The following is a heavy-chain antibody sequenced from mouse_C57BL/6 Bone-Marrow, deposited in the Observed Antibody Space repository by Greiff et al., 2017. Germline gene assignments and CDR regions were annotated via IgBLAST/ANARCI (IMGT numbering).Heavy chain of an antibody. V-gene: IGHV1-22*01. CDR3: ARKGRTAWFAY. Sequence: EVHLLESGPELVKPGASVKMSCKASGYTFTDYNMHWVKQNHGQSLEWIGYINPNNGGTSYNQKFKGKATLTVNKSSSTAYMELRSLTSEDSAVYYCARKGRTAWFAYWGQGTLVTVSA. CDR2: INPNNGGT. J-gene: IGHJ3*01. CDR1: GYTFTDYN. D-gene: IGHD4-1*01.